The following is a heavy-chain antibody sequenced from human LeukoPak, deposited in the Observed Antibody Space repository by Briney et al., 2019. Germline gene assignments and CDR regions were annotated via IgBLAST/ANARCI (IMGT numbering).Heavy chain of an antibody. CDR1: GYTFTSYY. D-gene: IGHD1/OR15-1a*01. CDR3: AREEQYRNYFDH. J-gene: IGHJ4*02. Sequence: ASVTVSCKASGYTFTSYYMHWVRQAPGQGLEWLAWINPNSGDTNYAQKFQGRVTVTSDTSISTAYMELSGLTSDDTAVYFCAREEQYRNYFDHWGQGTLVTVSS. CDR2: INPNSGDT. V-gene: IGHV1-2*02.